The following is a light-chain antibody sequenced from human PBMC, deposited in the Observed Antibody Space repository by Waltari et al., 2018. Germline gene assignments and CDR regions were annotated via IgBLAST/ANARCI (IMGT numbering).Light chain of an antibody. CDR3: QQYDNWPPWT. CDR2: TAS. J-gene: IGKJ1*01. V-gene: IGKV1-39*01. CDR1: QSISRF. Sequence: DIQMTQSPSSLSASVGDRVTITCRAGQSISRFLNWYQQKPGEAPKLLIYTASSLQSGVPSRFSGSGSGTDFTLTISSLQSEDFAVYYCQQYDNWPPWTFGQGTKVEI.